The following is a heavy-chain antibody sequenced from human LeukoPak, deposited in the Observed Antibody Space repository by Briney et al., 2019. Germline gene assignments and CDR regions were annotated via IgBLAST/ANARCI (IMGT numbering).Heavy chain of an antibody. CDR1: GFIFSTYG. V-gene: IGHV3-30*18. D-gene: IGHD3-16*01. Sequence: GGSLRLSCAASGFIFSTYGMHWVRQAPGKGLEWVAAISDDGSKKYYADSVRGRFTISRDNSKNTLYLRMNSLRADDTAVYYCANWGRFDPWGQGTLVTVSS. CDR3: ANWGRFDP. CDR2: ISDDGSKK. J-gene: IGHJ5*02.